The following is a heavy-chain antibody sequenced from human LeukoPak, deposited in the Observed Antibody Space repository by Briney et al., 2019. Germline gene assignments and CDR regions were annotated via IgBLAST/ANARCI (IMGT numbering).Heavy chain of an antibody. CDR1: GFTFSSYG. V-gene: IGHV3-30*18. D-gene: IGHD5-18*01. CDR2: ISYDGSNK. CDR3: AKGVGTAVAFEFDY. Sequence: GGSLRLSCAASGFTFSSYGMHWVRQAPGKGLEWVAVISYDGSNKYYADSVKGRFTISRDSSKNTLYLQMNSPRAEDTAVYYCAKGVGTAVAFEFDYWGQGTLVTVSS. J-gene: IGHJ4*02.